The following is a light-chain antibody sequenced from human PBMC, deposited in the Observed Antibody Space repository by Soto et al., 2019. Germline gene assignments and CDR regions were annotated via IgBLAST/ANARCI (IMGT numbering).Light chain of an antibody. CDR2: AAS. Sequence: IQLTQSPSSLSASVGDRVTITCRASQGISSYLAWYQQNPGKAPKLLIYAASTLESGVPSRFSGSGSGTDFTLTITRLQPEDFATYYCQQSYSTPPTFGQGTKVDIK. CDR3: QQSYSTPPT. CDR1: QGISSY. V-gene: IGKV1-9*01. J-gene: IGKJ1*01.